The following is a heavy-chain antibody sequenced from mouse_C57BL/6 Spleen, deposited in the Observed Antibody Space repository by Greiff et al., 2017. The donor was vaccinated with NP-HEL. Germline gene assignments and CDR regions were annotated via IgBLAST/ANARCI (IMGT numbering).Heavy chain of an antibody. J-gene: IGHJ2*01. V-gene: IGHV1-80*01. CDR1: GYAFSSYW. CDR3: ARGAIITTVEGDY. CDR2: IYPGDGDT. D-gene: IGHD1-1*01. Sequence: LQQSGASVKISCKASGYAFSSYWMNWVKQRPGKGLEWIGQIYPGDGDTNYNGKFKGKATLTADKSSSTAYMQLSSLTSEDSAVSFCARGAIITTVEGDYWGQGTTLTVSS.